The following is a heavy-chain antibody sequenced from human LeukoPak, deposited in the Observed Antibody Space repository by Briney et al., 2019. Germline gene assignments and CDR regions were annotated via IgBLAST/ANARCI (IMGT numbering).Heavy chain of an antibody. CDR1: GGSISNYF. CDR2: ISGSGGST. CDR3: ARAPYYSSGWYEPLRGAFDI. V-gene: IGHV3-23*01. D-gene: IGHD6-19*01. J-gene: IGHJ3*02. Sequence: QSSETLSLTCTVSGGSISNYFWSWVRQAPGKGLEWVSAISGSGGSTYYADSVKGRFTISRDNYKNMLYLQMNSLGAEDTAVYYCARAPYYSSGWYEPLRGAFDIWGQGTMVTVSS.